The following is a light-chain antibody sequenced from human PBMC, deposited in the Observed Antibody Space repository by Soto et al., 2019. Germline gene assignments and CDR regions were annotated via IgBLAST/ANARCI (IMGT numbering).Light chain of an antibody. CDR2: EVS. Sequence: QSALTQPASVSASPGQSITISCTGTNSDFGTYNLVSWYQHHPGKAPKLIIYEVSKRPSGVSNRFSGSKSGNTASLTISGLQAEDEAQYYCSSYSSANTVIFGGGTQLTVL. J-gene: IGLJ2*01. V-gene: IGLV2-14*02. CDR1: NSDFGTYNL. CDR3: SSYSSANTVI.